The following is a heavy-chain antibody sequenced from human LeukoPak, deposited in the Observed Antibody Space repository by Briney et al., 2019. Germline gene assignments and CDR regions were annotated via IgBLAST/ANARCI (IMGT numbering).Heavy chain of an antibody. CDR1: GYSISSGYY. J-gene: IGHJ4*02. CDR3: ARRGQLAGTPYYFDY. Sequence: SETLSLTCTVSGYSISSGYYWGWIRQPPGKGLEWIGSIYHSGSTYYNPSLKSRVTISVDTSKNQFSLKLSSVTAADTAVYYCARRGQLAGTPYYFDYWGQGTLVTVSS. V-gene: IGHV4-38-2*02. D-gene: IGHD6-6*01. CDR2: IYHSGST.